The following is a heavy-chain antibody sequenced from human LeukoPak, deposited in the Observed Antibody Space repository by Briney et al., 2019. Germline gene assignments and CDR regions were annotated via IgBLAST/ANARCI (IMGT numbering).Heavy chain of an antibody. D-gene: IGHD3-3*01. CDR2: IIPIFGTA. V-gene: IGHV1-69*13. CDR3: ASARGITISYYFDY. J-gene: IGHJ4*02. Sequence: ASVKVSCKASGGTFSSYAISWVRQAPGQGLEWMGGIIPIFGTANYAQKFQGRVTITADESTSTAYMELSSLRSEDTAVYYCASARGITISYYFDYWGQGTLVTVSS. CDR1: GGTFSSYA.